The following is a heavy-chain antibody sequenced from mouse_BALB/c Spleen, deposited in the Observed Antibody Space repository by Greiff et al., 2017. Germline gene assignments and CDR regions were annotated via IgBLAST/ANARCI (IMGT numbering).Heavy chain of an antibody. Sequence: VQLKESGPGLVAPSQSLSITCTVSGFSLTGYGVNWVRQPPGKGLEWLGMIWGDGSTDYNSALKSRLSISKDNSKSQVFLKMNSLQTDDTARYYCARGGGNYAYAMDYWGQGTSVTVSS. CDR2: IWGDGST. V-gene: IGHV2-6-7*01. CDR1: GFSLTGYG. CDR3: ARGGGNYAYAMDY. D-gene: IGHD2-1*01. J-gene: IGHJ4*01.